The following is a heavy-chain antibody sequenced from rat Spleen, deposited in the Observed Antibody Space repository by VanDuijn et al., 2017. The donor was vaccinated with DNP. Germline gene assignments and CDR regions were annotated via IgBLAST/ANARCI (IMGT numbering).Heavy chain of an antibody. V-gene: IGHV5S11*01. CDR1: GFNFSNYY. J-gene: IGHJ3*01. Sequence: EVQLVESGGGLVQPGRSMKLSCAVSGFNFSNYYMAWVRQAPTKGLEWVASISTGGGNTYYRDSLKGRFTISRDNAKSNLYLKMDSLRPEEKATYDCATDLAYWGQGTLVTVSS. CDR3: ATDLAY. CDR2: ISTGGGNT.